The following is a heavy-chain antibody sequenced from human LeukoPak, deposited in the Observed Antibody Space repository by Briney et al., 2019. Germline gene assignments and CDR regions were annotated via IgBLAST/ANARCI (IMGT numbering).Heavy chain of an antibody. CDR3: ARPRVGGYIAAAGTGAFDI. D-gene: IGHD6-13*01. CDR2: IYPGDSDT. CDR1: GYSFTSYW. Sequence: GESLKISCKGSGYSFTSYWIGWVRQMPGKGLEWMGIIYPGDSDTRYSPSFQGQVTISADKSISTAYLQWSSLKASDTAMYYCARPRVGGYIAAAGTGAFDIWGQGTMVTVSS. V-gene: IGHV5-51*01. J-gene: IGHJ3*02.